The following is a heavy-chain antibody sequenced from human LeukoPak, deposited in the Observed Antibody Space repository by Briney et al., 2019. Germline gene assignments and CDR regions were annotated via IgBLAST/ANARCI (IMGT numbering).Heavy chain of an antibody. CDR1: GFTVSSNY. CDR3: ARDRHFWSGYDY. CDR2: IYSGGST. D-gene: IGHD3-3*02. V-gene: IGHV3-53*01. J-gene: IGHJ4*02. Sequence: PGGSLRLSCAASGFTVSSNYMSWVRQAPGKGLEWVSVIYSGGSTYYADSVKGRFTISRDNSKNTLYLQMNSLRAEDTAVYYCARDRHFWSGYDYWGQGTLVTVSS.